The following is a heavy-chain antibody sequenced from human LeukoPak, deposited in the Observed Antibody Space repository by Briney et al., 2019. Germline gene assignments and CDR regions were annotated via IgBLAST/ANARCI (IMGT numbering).Heavy chain of an antibody. V-gene: IGHV3-21*01. J-gene: IGHJ4*02. CDR2: ISSSSSYI. CDR1: GGSFSGYY. D-gene: IGHD5-18*01. CDR3: AREENSYGYSGLSPFDY. Sequence: PSETLSLTCAVYGGSFSGYYWSWVRQAPGKGLEWVSSISSSSSYIYYADSVKGRFTISRDNAKNSLYLQMNSLRAEDTAVYYCAREENSYGYSGLSPFDYWGQGTLVTVSS.